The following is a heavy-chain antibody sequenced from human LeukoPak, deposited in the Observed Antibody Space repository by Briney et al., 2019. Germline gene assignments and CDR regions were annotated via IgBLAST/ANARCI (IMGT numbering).Heavy chain of an antibody. V-gene: IGHV3-48*03. Sequence: GGSLRLSCAASGFTFSSYEMNWVRQAPGKGLEWVSYISSSGTTIYYVDSVKGRFTFSRDNAKNSLYLQMNSLRAEDTAVYYCTREGNWNDQDYWGQGTLVTVSS. CDR1: GFTFSSYE. CDR2: ISSSGTTI. J-gene: IGHJ4*02. D-gene: IGHD1-20*01. CDR3: TREGNWNDQDY.